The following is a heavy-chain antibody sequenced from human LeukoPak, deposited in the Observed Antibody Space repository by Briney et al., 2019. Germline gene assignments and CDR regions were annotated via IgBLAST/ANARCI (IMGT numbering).Heavy chain of an antibody. Sequence: ASVKVSCKASGYTFTSYDFNWLRRATGQGLEWMGWMNPNSGNTGYAQKFQGRVTMTRNTSISTAYMELSSLRSEDTAVYYCARVGYDSFDAFDIWGQGTMVTVSS. D-gene: IGHD3-22*01. CDR2: MNPNSGNT. CDR3: ARVGYDSFDAFDI. CDR1: GYTFTSYD. J-gene: IGHJ3*02. V-gene: IGHV1-8*01.